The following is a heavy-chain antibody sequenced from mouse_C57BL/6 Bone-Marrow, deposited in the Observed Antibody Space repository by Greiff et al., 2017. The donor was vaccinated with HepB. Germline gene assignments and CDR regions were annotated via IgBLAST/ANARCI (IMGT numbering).Heavy chain of an antibody. J-gene: IGHJ2*01. CDR2: IYPGGGYT. V-gene: IGHV1-63*01. CDR1: GYTFTNYW. Sequence: QVHVKQSGAELVRPGTSVKMSCKASGYTFTNYWIGWAKQRPGHGLEWIGDIYPGGGYTNYNEKFKGKATLTADKSSSTAYMQFSSLTSEDSAIYYCARFYGSSPDYWGQGTTLTVSS. CDR3: ARFYGSSPDY. D-gene: IGHD1-1*01.